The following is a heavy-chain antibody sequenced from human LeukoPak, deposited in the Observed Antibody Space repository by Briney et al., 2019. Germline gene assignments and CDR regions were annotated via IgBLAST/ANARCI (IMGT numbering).Heavy chain of an antibody. CDR3: ARVGDSSGSFDY. D-gene: IGHD3-22*01. CDR1: GGSISSYY. CDR2: VYHSGST. Sequence: PSETLSLTCIVSGGSISSYYWSWIRQPPGKGLEWIGYVYHSGSTNCNPSLKSRVTIFVDTSKNQFSLKLSSVIAADTAVYYCARVGDSSGSFDYWGQGTPVTVSS. V-gene: IGHV4-59*01. J-gene: IGHJ4*02.